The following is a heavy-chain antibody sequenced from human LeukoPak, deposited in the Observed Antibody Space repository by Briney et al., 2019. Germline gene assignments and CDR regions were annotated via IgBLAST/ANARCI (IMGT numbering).Heavy chain of an antibody. V-gene: IGHV3-53*01. J-gene: IGHJ4*02. D-gene: IGHD1-26*01. CDR3: ARERGRGRDSPWFDY. CDR1: GFIVSGDF. Sequence: GGSLRLSCTASGFIVSGDFMSWVRQAPGKGLEWVSVIYSDGSTYYADSVKGRFTISRDNSKNTLDLQMTGLRAEDTAVYYCARERGRGRDSPWFDYWGQGTLVTVSS. CDR2: IYSDGST.